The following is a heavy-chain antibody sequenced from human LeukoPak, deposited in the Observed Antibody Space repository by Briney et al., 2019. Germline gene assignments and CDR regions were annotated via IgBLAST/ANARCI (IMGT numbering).Heavy chain of an antibody. V-gene: IGHV1-46*01. D-gene: IGHD2-15*01. J-gene: IGHJ4*02. CDR2: XNPSGGST. CDR3: ARGRGYCSSGSCYYDY. CDR1: GYTXSSXY. Sequence: ASVKVSCKASGYTXSSXYXHXXRXXXGQGXXWMAVXNPSGGSTSYVQKFQGRVTMTRDTSTSTVYMELSSLRSEDTAVYYCARGRGYCSSGSCYYDYWGQGTLVTVSS.